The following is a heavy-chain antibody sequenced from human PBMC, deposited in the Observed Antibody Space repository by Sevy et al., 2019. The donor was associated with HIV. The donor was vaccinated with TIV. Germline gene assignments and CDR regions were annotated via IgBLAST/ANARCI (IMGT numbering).Heavy chain of an antibody. CDR2: IYSGGST. D-gene: IGHD3-16*01. J-gene: IGHJ3*02. V-gene: IGHV3-53*01. CDR3: ARAMIPSDAFDI. CDR1: GFTVGNYF. Sequence: GGSLRLSCAASGFTVGNYFMSWVRPAPGKGLEWVSLIYSGGSTYYADSVEGRFTISRDNSKNTLYLQMNSLRAEDTAVYYCARAMIPSDAFDIWGQGTMVTVSS.